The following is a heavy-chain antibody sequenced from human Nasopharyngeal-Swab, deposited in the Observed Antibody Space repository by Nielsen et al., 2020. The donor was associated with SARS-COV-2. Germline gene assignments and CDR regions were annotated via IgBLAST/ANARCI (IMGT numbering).Heavy chain of an antibody. CDR2: ISRGGESI. CDR3: ARDVMVRGVIAHYYYYGMDV. D-gene: IGHD3-10*01. J-gene: IGHJ6*02. Sequence: GESLKISCAVSGFTFSSYGMHWIRQVPGKGLEWVSFISRGGESIYYADSVKGRFTISRDNAKNSLYLQMNSLRDEDTAVYYCARDVMVRGVIAHYYYYGMDVWGQGTTVTVSS. V-gene: IGHV3-48*02. CDR1: GFTFSSYG.